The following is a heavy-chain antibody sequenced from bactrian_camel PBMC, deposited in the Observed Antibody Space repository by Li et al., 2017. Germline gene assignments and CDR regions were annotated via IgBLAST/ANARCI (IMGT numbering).Heavy chain of an antibody. Sequence: HVQLVESGGNSVQSGGSLRLSCEASSSSDSNYCMACFRQAPGKEREAVATIYTGTGSSDYADSVKGRFTISRGSANNIMYLHIDSLKPEDTAMYYCVDDCYGSRYYLARRTNVWGQGTQVTVS. CDR2: IYTGTGSS. J-gene: IGHJ4*01. D-gene: IGHD6*01. CDR3: VDDCYGSRYYLARRTNV. V-gene: IGHV3S1*01. CDR1: SSSDSNYC.